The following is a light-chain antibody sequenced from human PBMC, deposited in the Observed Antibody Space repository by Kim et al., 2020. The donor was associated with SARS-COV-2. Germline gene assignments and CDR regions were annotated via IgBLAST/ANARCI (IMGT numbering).Light chain of an antibody. V-gene: IGLV3-1*01. J-gene: IGLJ2*01. Sequence: SYELTQPPSVSVSPGQTVTIACSGDGLEDRYASWYQQTPGQSPVLVIYEDSKRPSGIPERFSGSNSGNTATLTISGTQSMDEADYYCQTWDSKTVVFGGGTQLTVL. CDR2: EDS. CDR3: QTWDSKTVV. CDR1: GLEDRY.